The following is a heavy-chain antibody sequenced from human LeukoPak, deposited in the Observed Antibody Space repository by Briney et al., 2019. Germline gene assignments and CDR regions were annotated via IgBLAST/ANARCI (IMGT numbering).Heavy chain of an antibody. J-gene: IGHJ6*02. CDR2: IYSGGST. CDR1: GFTVISNY. D-gene: IGHD3-22*01. CDR3: ARDLRDSSGYYYYGMDV. Sequence: GGSLRLSCAASGFTVISNYMSWVRQAPGKGLEWVSVIYSGGSTYYADSVKGRFTISRDNSKNTLYLQMNSLRAEDTAVYYCARDLRDSSGYYYYGMDVWGQGTTVTVSS. V-gene: IGHV3-66*01.